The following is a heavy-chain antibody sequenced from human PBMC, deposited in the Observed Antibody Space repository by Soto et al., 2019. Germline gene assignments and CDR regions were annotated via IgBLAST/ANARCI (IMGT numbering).Heavy chain of an antibody. V-gene: IGHV3-21*01. CDR3: ARDQPGYSYGYGLGY. J-gene: IGHJ4*02. D-gene: IGHD5-18*01. CDR1: GFTFSSYS. Sequence: EVQLVESGGGLVKPGGSLRLSCAASGFTFSSYSMNWVRQAPGKGLGWVSSISSSSSYIKYADSVKGRLTISRDNAKNTLYLQMTSLRAEDTAVYYCARDQPGYSYGYGLGYWGQGTQVTVSS. CDR2: ISSSSSYI.